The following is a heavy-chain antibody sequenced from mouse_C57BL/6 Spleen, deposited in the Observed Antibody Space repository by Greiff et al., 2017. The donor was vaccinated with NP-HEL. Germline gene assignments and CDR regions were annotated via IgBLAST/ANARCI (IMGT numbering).Heavy chain of an antibody. D-gene: IGHD2-10*02. CDR3: ARRTVWRGWYFDV. V-gene: IGHV5-17*01. CDR1: GFTFSDYG. CDR2: ISSGSSTI. J-gene: IGHJ1*03. Sequence: EVKLMESGGGLVKPGGSLKLSCAASGFTFSDYGMHWVRQAPEKGLEWVAYISSGSSTIYYADTVKGRFTISRDNAKNTLFLQMTSLRSEDTAMYYCARRTVWRGWYFDVWGTGTTVTVSS.